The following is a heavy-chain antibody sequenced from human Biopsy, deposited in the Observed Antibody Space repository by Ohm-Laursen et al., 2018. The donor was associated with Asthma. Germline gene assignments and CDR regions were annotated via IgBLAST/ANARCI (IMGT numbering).Heavy chain of an antibody. V-gene: IGHV3-53*01. CDR2: IYSGGTS. J-gene: IGHJ3*02. CDR1: GFTVSRDY. D-gene: IGHD5-18*01. CDR3: AKGMDTFDI. Sequence: GSLRLSCSASGFTVSRDYMFWVRQAPGKGLEWVSVIYSGGTSHTADSVKGRFTISRDNSKNTLFLHMNSLRADDTAVYYCAKGMDTFDIWGQGTLVTVSS.